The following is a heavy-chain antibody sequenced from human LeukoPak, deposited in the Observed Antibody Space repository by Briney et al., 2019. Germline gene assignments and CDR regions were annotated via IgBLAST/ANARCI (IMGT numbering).Heavy chain of an antibody. Sequence: ASVKVSCKASGYTLTSYYIHWVRQAPGQGLEWMGIINPSGGTTSYAQKFQGRVTMTRDTSTSTVYMEMSRLRSEDTAVYYCARDGDYGTGSYYRGCIDSWGQGTPVTVSP. V-gene: IGHV1-46*01. J-gene: IGHJ4*02. CDR3: ARDGDYGTGSYYRGCIDS. CDR1: GYTLTSYY. CDR2: INPSGGTT. D-gene: IGHD3-10*01.